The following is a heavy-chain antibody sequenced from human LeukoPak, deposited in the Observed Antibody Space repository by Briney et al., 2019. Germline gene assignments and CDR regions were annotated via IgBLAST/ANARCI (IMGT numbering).Heavy chain of an antibody. J-gene: IGHJ3*02. CDR3: ARTQQGGGSYADAFDI. Sequence: SETLSLTCTVSGGSISSGSYYWSWIRQPAGKGLEWIGRIYTSGSTNYNPSLKSRVTISVDTSKNQFSLKLSSVTAADTAVYYCARTQQGGGSYADAFDIWGQGTMVTVSS. D-gene: IGHD1-26*01. CDR2: IYTSGST. V-gene: IGHV4-61*02. CDR1: GGSISSGSYY.